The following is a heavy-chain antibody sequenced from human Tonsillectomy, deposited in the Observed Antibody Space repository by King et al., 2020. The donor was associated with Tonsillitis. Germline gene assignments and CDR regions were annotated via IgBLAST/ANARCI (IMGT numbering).Heavy chain of an antibody. Sequence: VQLVESGGGLVQPGGSLRLSCAASGFTFSSYAMSWVRQAPGKGLEWVSAISGSGGSTYYADSVKGRFTISRDNSKNTLYLQMNSLRAEDTAVYYCAKWAVRLVMQTYGMDVWGQGTTVTVSS. J-gene: IGHJ6*02. CDR3: AKWAVRLVMQTYGMDV. D-gene: IGHD3-10*01. V-gene: IGHV3-23*04. CDR2: ISGSGGST. CDR1: GFTFSSYA.